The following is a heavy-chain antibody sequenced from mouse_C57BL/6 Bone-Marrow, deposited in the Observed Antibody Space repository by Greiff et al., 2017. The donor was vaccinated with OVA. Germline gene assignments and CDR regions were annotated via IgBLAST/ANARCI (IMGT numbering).Heavy chain of an antibody. CDR1: GFTFSSYA. CDR2: ISSGGDYI. D-gene: IGHD1-1*01. Sequence: EVQVVESGEGLVKPGGSLKLSCAASGFTFSSYAMSWVRQTPEKRLEWVAYISSGGDYIYYADTVKGRFTISRDNARNTLYLQMSSLKSEDTAMYYCTRGSITTVVAKYYAMDYWGQGTSVTVSS. V-gene: IGHV5-9-1*02. CDR3: TRGSITTVVAKYYAMDY. J-gene: IGHJ4*01.